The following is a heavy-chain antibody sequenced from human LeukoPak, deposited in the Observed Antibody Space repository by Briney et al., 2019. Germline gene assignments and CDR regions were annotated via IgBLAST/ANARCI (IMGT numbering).Heavy chain of an antibody. J-gene: IGHJ4*02. D-gene: IGHD3-9*01. CDR2: IIPILGIA. CDR3: ARSYYDILTGYYDNYLFDY. Sequence: ASVKVSCKASGYTFTGYYMRWVRQAPGQGLEWMGRIIPILGIANYAQKFQGRVTITADKSTSTAYMELSSLRSEDTAVYYCARSYYDILTGYYDNYLFDYWGQGTLVTVSS. CDR1: GYTFTGYY. V-gene: IGHV1-69*02.